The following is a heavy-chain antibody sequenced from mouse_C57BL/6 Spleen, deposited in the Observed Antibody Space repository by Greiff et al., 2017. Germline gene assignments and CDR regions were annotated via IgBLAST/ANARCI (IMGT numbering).Heavy chain of an antibody. Sequence: VQRVESGAELVRPGASVTLSCKASGYTFTDYEMHWVKQTPVHGLEWIGAIDPETGGTAYNQKFKGKAILTADKSSSTAYMELRSLTSEDSAVYYCTRRNLDYYGSSYVDYWGQGTTLTVSS. V-gene: IGHV1-15*01. CDR2: IDPETGGT. D-gene: IGHD1-1*01. J-gene: IGHJ2*01. CDR1: GYTFTDYE. CDR3: TRRNLDYYGSSYVDY.